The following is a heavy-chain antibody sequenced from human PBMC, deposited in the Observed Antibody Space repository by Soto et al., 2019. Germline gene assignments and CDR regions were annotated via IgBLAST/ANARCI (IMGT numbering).Heavy chain of an antibody. V-gene: IGHV3-21*01. J-gene: IGHJ6*02. CDR1: GFTFSSYS. Sequence: GVLRLSCAASGFTFSSYSMNWVRQAPGKGLEWVSSISGGSSYIYYADSMKGRFTISRDNAKNSLYLQMNSLRTEDTAVYYCARGKGMDVWGQGTTVTVSS. CDR3: ARGKGMDV. CDR2: ISGGSSYI.